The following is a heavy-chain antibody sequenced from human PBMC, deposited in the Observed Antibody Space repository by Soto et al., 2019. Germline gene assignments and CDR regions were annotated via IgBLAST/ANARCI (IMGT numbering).Heavy chain of an antibody. CDR2: IKSKTDGGTT. CDR3: TTLYYYDSSGYMYYFDY. J-gene: IGHJ4*02. CDR1: GFTFSNAW. V-gene: IGHV3-15*01. Sequence: GGSLRLSCAASGFTFSNAWMSWVRQAPGKGLEWVGRIKSKTDGGTTDYAAPVKGRFTISRDDSKNTLYLQMNSLKTEDTAVYYCTTLYYYDSSGYMYYFDYWGQGTLVTVSS. D-gene: IGHD3-22*01.